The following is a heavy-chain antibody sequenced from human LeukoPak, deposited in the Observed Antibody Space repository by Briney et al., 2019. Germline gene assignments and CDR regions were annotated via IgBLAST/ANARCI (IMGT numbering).Heavy chain of an antibody. CDR3: ARDLGQYYDTSDNWFDP. V-gene: IGHV3-48*03. J-gene: IGHJ5*02. D-gene: IGHD3-22*01. CDR2: ISSRGSSI. Sequence: GGSLRLSCAASGFTFSSYEMNWVRQAPGKGLEWVSYISSRGSSIYYADSVKGRFTVSRDNDKNSLYLQMNSLRAEDTAVYYCARDLGQYYDTSDNWFDPWGQGTLVTVSS. CDR1: GFTFSSYE.